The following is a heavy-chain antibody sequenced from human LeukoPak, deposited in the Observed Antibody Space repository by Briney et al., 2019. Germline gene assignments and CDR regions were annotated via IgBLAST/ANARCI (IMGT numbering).Heavy chain of an antibody. CDR2: IIPIFGTA. CDR1: GGTFSSYA. CDR3: ARVVIAAAGHDAFDI. D-gene: IGHD6-13*01. V-gene: IGHV1-69*13. J-gene: IGHJ3*02. Sequence: SVKVSCKASGGTFSSYAISWVRQAPGQGLEWMGGIIPIFGTANYAQKFQGRVTITADESTSTAYVELSSLRSEDTAVYYCARVVIAAAGHDAFDIWGQGTMVTVSS.